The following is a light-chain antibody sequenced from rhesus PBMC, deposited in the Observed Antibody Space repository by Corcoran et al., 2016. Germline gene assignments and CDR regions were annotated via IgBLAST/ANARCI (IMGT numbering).Light chain of an antibody. J-gene: IGLJ2*01. CDR3: LRYYSGAQL. CDR2: NTN. CDR1: TGAVTSGNY. Sequence: QAVVTQEPSMNVSPGGTFTLTCSSSTGAVTSGNYPNWFQQKPGQVPRGLIYNTNCKHSWTPARFSGSLAGGKAALTLSGEQPEDEAEYYCLRYYSGAQLFGGGTRLTVL. V-gene: IGLV7-76*01.